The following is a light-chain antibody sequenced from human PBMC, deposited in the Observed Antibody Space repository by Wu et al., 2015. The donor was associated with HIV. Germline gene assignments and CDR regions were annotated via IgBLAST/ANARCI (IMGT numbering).Light chain of an antibody. CDR3: QQYASAPIT. J-gene: IGKJ5*01. CDR1: QSVRNN. CDR2: YAS. Sequence: EIVLTQSPATLSLSPGERATLSCRASQSVRNNLAWYQQKPGQAPRLLIYYASSRATGIPARFSGSGSGTDFTLTISSLEPEDFAVYFCQQYASAPITFGQGTRLDI. V-gene: IGKV3-11*01.